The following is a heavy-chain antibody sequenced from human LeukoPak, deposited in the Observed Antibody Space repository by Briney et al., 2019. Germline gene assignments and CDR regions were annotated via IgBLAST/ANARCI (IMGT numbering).Heavy chain of an antibody. V-gene: IGHV3-23*01. Sequence: QPGGSLRLSCAASAFTFSRFAMSWVRQAPGKGLEWVSAIGAGSDVTYYADFVKGRFTISRDNSKNMLFLQMNSLKVEDTAIYFCAQDWIDGDSGIDQWGQGTLVTVSA. CDR3: AQDWIDGDSGIDQ. J-gene: IGHJ4*02. D-gene: IGHD4-17*01. CDR1: AFTFSRFA. CDR2: IGAGSDVT.